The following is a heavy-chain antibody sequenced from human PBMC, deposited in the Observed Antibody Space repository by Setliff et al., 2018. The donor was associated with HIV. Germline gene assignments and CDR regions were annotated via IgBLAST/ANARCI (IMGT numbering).Heavy chain of an antibody. CDR3: AGQGGYNSPLMV. J-gene: IGHJ4*02. Sequence: PSETLSLTCTVSGGSITSYYWNWIRQSPGKGLEWIGYIFDSGTTKYNPSVTSRVTISVDASKNQLFLQLISVTAADTAVYYCAGQGGYNSPLMVWGQGKLVTVSS. CDR1: GGSITSYY. V-gene: IGHV4-59*08. D-gene: IGHD3-10*01. CDR2: IFDSGTT.